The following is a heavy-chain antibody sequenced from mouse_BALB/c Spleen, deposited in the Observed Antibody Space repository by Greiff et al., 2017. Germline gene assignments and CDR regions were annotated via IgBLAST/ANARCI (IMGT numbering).Heavy chain of an antibody. D-gene: IGHD1-2*01. V-gene: IGHV5-4*02. J-gene: IGHJ4*01. CDR2: ISDGGSYT. CDR1: GFTFSDYY. CDR3: ARDKDYGEGAMDY. Sequence: EVKLVESGGGLVKPGGSLKLSCAASGFTFSDYYMYWVRQTPEKRLEWVATISDGGSYTYYPDSVKGRFTISRDNAKNNLYLQMSSLKSEDTAMYYCARDKDYGEGAMDYWGQGTSVTVSS.